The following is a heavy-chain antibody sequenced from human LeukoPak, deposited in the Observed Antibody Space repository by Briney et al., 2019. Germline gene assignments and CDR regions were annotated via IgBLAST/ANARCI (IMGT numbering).Heavy chain of an antibody. CDR1: GGSVSTYN. CDR3: ARDYGDYGGGYFDY. J-gene: IGHJ4*02. CDR2: IYNSGST. V-gene: IGHV4-4*07. Sequence: SETLSLTCTVSGGSVSTYNWTWIRQSAGKGLEWIGRIYNSGSTNYNPSLKSRVTMSIDTSKNHFSLRLTSVTAADTAVYYCARDYGDYGGGYFDYWGQGTLVTVSS. D-gene: IGHD4-17*01.